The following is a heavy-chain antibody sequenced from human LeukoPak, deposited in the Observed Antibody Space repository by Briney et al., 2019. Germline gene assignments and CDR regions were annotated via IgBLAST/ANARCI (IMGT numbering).Heavy chain of an antibody. CDR2: ISSSGTTI. V-gene: IGHV3-48*01. CDR3: AKVGVRIAAAGTDY. Sequence: GGSLRLSCAASGFSFSGYSMTWVRQAPGKGLEWVSYISSSGTTIYYAASVKGRFTISRDNSKNTLYLQMNSLRAEDTAVYYCAKVGVRIAAAGTDYWGQGTLVTVSS. J-gene: IGHJ4*02. CDR1: GFSFSGYS. D-gene: IGHD6-13*01.